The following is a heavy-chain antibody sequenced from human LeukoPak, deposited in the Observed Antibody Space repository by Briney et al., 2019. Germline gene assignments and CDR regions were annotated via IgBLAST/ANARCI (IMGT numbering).Heavy chain of an antibody. CDR1: GFTFSSYA. J-gene: IGHJ4*02. Sequence: PGGSLRLSCAASGFTFSSYAMSWVRQAPRKGLEWVSAITGSGGSTYYADSVKGRFTIARDNSKNTLYLQMNSLRAEDTVVYYCAGYYDFWSGYPVYWGQGTLVTVSS. CDR2: ITGSGGST. CDR3: AGYYDFWSGYPVY. V-gene: IGHV3-23*01. D-gene: IGHD3-3*01.